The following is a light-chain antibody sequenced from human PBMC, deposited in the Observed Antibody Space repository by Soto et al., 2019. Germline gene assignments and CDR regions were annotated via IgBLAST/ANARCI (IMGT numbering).Light chain of an antibody. V-gene: IGKV1-33*01. CDR2: DAS. CDR3: QQYDNLPRT. CDR1: QDISNY. J-gene: IGKJ4*01. Sequence: DIQMTQSPSSLSASVGDRDTITCQASQDISNYLNWYQQKPGKAPKLLIYDASNLETGVPSRFSGSGSGTDFTFTISSLQPEDIATYYCQQYDNLPRTFGGGTKVEIK.